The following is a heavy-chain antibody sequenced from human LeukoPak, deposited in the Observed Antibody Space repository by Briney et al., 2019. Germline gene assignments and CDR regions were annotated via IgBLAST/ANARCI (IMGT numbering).Heavy chain of an antibody. CDR2: INPSDGGT. CDR3: ATWGSSSSPLPSMDV. D-gene: IGHD7-27*01. J-gene: IGHJ6*02. Sequence: ASVKVSFKASGYIFTKYYMHWVRQAPGQGLEWMGIINPSDGGTTYAQKFEGRITMARDTSTSRVYMELSSLRSGDTAMYYCATWGSSSSPLPSMDVWGQGTTVIVSS. CDR1: GYIFTKYY. V-gene: IGHV1-46*01.